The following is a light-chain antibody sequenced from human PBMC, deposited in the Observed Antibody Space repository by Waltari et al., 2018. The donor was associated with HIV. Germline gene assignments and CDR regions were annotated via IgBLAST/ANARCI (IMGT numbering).Light chain of an antibody. CDR2: TAS. V-gene: IGKV1-39*01. J-gene: IGKJ3*01. CDR1: QNIANY. Sequence: DIQMTQSPSSLSASVGDRVTISCRASQNIANYLNWYQHKPGKAPQFLVSTASSLQSGVPSRFSGSGSWTDFTLTINNLQPEDFATYYCQQSYITPLTFGPGTKVDVK. CDR3: QQSYITPLT.